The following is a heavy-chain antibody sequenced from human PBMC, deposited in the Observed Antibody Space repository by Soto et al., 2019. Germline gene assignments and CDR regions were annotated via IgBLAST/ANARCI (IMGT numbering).Heavy chain of an antibody. D-gene: IGHD3-10*01. Sequence: PVGSLRLSCAASGFRFNTYSMHWVRQAPAKGLEWVALLWYDGSNENYAAAVKGRFTISRDNSNNILYLQMNSLTADDTAVYYCARGTGAEARGLDSWGQGTLVTVSS. CDR1: GFRFNTYS. CDR2: LWYDGSNE. J-gene: IGHJ4*02. CDR3: ARGTGAEARGLDS. V-gene: IGHV3-33*01.